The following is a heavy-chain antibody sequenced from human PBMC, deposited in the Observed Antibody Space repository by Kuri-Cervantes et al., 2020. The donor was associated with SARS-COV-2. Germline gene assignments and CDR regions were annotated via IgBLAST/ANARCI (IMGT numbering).Heavy chain of an antibody. CDR1: GFTFSSYS. J-gene: IGHJ6*02. CDR3: ARDEEGGCSSTSCFLYGYGMDV. Sequence: GESLKISCAASGFTFSSYSMNWVRQAPGKGPEWVSSISSSSSYIYYADSVKGRFTISRDNAKNSLYLQMNSLRAEDTAVYYCARDEEGGCSSTSCFLYGYGMDVWGQGTTVTVSS. D-gene: IGHD2-2*01. CDR2: ISSSSSYI. V-gene: IGHV3-21*01.